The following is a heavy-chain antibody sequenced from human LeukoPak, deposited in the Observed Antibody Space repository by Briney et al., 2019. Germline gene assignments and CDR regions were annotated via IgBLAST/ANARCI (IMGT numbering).Heavy chain of an antibody. Sequence: ASVKVSCKASGYTFTSYGISWVQQAPGQGLEWMGWISAYNGNTNYAQKLQGRVTMTTDTSTSTAYMELRSLRSDDTAVYYCAEWAPPEGIAAVDAFDIWGQGTMVTVSS. CDR1: GYTFTSYG. V-gene: IGHV1-18*01. CDR2: ISAYNGNT. J-gene: IGHJ3*02. D-gene: IGHD6-13*01. CDR3: AEWAPPEGIAAVDAFDI.